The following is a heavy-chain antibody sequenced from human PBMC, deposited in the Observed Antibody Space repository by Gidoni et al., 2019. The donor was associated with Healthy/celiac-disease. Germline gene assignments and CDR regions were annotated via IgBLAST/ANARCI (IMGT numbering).Heavy chain of an antibody. J-gene: IGHJ4*02. V-gene: IGHV1-2*04. Sequence: QVPLVQSGAEVQKPGASLNVSCQASGYTFTGSYMHWVRQAPGQGLEWMGWINPNSGGTNYAQKFQGWVTMTRDTSISTAYMELSRLRSDDTAVYYCARDRLRDYYGSGSYYYWGQGTLVTVSS. CDR1: GYTFTGSY. D-gene: IGHD3-10*01. CDR2: INPNSGGT. CDR3: ARDRLRDYYGSGSYYY.